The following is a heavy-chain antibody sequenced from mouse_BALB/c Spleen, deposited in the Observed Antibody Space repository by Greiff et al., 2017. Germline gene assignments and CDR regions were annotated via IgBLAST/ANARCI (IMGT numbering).Heavy chain of an antibody. V-gene: IGHV1S81*02. J-gene: IGHJ1*01. CDR2: INPSNGRT. D-gene: IGHD1-1*01. Sequence: GEINPSNGRTNYNEKFKSKATLTVDKSSSTAYMQLSSLTSEDSAVYYCARRGYGSSYVGYWYFDVWGAGTTVTVSS. CDR3: ARRGYGSSYVGYWYFDV.